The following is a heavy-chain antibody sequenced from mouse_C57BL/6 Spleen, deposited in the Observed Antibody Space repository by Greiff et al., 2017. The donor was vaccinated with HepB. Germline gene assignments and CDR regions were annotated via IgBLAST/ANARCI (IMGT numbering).Heavy chain of an antibody. CDR1: GYTFTSYT. CDR2: INPSSGYT. Sequence: VKLQESGAELARPGASVKMSCKASGYTFTSYTMHWVKQRPGQGLEWIGYINPSSGYTKYNQKFKDKATLTADKSSSTAYMQLSSLTSEDSAVYYCARSHYSGSSYGYFDSWAQGTTPTLS. CDR3: ARSHYSGSSYGYFDS. D-gene: IGHD1-1*01. J-gene: IGHJ2*01. V-gene: IGHV1-4*01.